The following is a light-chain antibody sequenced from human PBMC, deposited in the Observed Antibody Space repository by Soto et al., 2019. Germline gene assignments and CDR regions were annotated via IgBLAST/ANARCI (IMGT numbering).Light chain of an antibody. CDR2: SNN. CDR3: EAWAAGLNDPV. Sequence: QSVLTQPPSASGTPGQRVTISCSGSSSNIGSNTVNWYQQLPGTAPKLLIYSNNQRPSGVPDRFSGSKSGTSASLAIPGCRSDDEADYHCEAWAAGLNDPVFGTGTKLTVL. V-gene: IGLV1-44*01. J-gene: IGLJ1*01. CDR1: SSNIGSNT.